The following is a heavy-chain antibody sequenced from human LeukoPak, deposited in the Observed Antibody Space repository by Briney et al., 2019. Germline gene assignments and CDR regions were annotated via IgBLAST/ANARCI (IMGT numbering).Heavy chain of an antibody. D-gene: IGHD3-22*01. Sequence: GGSLRLSCAASGFTFSSYGMHWVRQAPGKGLEWVAVISYDGSDKYYADSMKGRFTISRDNSKNTLYLQMNSLRSDDTAVYYCARDINGYYYDSHGYYPTDLWGQGTLVTVSS. V-gene: IGHV3-30*03. CDR2: ISYDGSDK. J-gene: IGHJ5*02. CDR3: ARDINGYYYDSHGYYPTDL. CDR1: GFTFSSYG.